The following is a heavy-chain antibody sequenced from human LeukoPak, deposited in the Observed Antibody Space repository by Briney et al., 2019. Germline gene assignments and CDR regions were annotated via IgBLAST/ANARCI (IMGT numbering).Heavy chain of an antibody. CDR2: ISSSSSYI. Sequence: PGGSLRLSCAASGFTFSSYSMNWVRQAPGKGLEWVSSISSSSSYIYYADSVKGRFTISRDNAKNSLYLQMNSLRAEDTAVYYCARDRSFYDFWSGYYSSPEPGDAFDIWGQGTMVTVSS. V-gene: IGHV3-21*01. J-gene: IGHJ3*02. CDR3: ARDRSFYDFWSGYYSSPEPGDAFDI. CDR1: GFTFSSYS. D-gene: IGHD3-3*01.